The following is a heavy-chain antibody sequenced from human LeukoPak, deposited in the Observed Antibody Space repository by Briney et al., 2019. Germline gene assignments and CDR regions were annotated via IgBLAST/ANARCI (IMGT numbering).Heavy chain of an antibody. CDR2: IIPIFGTA. V-gene: IGHV1-69*05. Sequence: ASVKVSCKASGGTFSSYAISWVRQAPGQGLEWMGGIIPIFGTANYAQKFQGRVTITTDESTNTAYMELSSLRSEDTAVYYCARARGPAAAIRLSLDYWGQGTLVTVSS. D-gene: IGHD2-2*02. CDR3: ARARGPAAAIRLSLDY. CDR1: GGTFSSYA. J-gene: IGHJ4*02.